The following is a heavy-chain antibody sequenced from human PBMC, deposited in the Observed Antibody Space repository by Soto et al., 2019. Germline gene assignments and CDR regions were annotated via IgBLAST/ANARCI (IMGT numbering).Heavy chain of an antibody. CDR2: ISAYGGNT. Sequence: ASVKVSRKPSRYTFTSYGISRVRQAPGPGLEWMGWISAYGGNTYCAQKFQGRVTMTTDTSTSTAYMELRSLRSDDMSVDYCAGLSCYDGSGVFSIDDWGQGTLVTVSS. CDR3: AGLSCYDGSGVFSIDD. D-gene: IGHD3-22*01. CDR1: RYTFTSYG. V-gene: IGHV1-18*03. J-gene: IGHJ4*02.